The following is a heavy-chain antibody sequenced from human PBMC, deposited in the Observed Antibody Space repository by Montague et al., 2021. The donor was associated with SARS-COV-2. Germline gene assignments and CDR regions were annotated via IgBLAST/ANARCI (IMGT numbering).Heavy chain of an antibody. CDR2: IFYKGNT. D-gene: IGHD3-22*01. CDR3: ARSISSSGARDN. CDR1: GGSLNKQY. J-gene: IGHJ4*02. V-gene: IGHV4-59*11. Sequence: SETLSLTCTVSGGSLNKQYWSWIRKAPGKELEWLGNIFYKGNTNYNVXPWGRVSMSLDTPQNQFSLRLTSLTAADTAVYYCARSISSSGARDNWGQGILVTVS.